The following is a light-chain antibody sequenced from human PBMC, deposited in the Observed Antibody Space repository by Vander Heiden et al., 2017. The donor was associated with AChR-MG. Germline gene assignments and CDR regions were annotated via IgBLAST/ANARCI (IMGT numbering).Light chain of an antibody. CDR3: VLYMGSGIWV. V-gene: IGLV8-61*01. Sequence: QPVVTQAPSFSVSPGGTVTLTCGLSSGSVSASYYPSWYQQTPGQAPRTLIYSADTRSSGAPDRFSGSILGNKAALTITGAQADDESDYYCVLYMGSGIWVFGGGTKLTVL. J-gene: IGLJ3*02. CDR1: SGSVSASYY. CDR2: SAD.